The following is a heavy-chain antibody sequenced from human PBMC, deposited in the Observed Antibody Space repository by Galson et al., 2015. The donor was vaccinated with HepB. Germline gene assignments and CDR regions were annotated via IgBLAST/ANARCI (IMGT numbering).Heavy chain of an antibody. J-gene: IGHJ4*02. CDR3: ARGTTTPEEGGPSLSFDWLFMFDS. V-gene: IGHV1-46*01. CDR2: VNPSDGAT. D-gene: IGHD3-9*01. Sequence: SVKVSCKASGYTFTNYFMHWVRQAPGQGLEWMGIVNPSDGATRYAQNFQGRLTLTRDTSTTTHYMQLSSLRSEDTAVYYCARGTTTPEEGGPSLSFDWLFMFDSWGQGALVAVSS. CDR1: GYTFTNYF.